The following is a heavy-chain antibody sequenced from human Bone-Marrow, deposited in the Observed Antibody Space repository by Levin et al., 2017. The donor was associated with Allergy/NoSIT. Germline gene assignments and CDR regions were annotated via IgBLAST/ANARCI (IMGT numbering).Heavy chain of an antibody. D-gene: IGHD5-18*01. CDR3: ARDRYSYVWSGDPQVDY. J-gene: IGHJ4*02. Sequence: GGSLRLSCAASGFTFSDYYMSWIRQAPGKGLEWVSYISSSGSTIYYADSVKGRFTISRDNAKNSLYLQMNSLRAEDTAVYYCARDRYSYVWSGDPQVDYWGQGTLVTVSS. CDR1: GFTFSDYY. V-gene: IGHV3-11*01. CDR2: ISSSGSTI.